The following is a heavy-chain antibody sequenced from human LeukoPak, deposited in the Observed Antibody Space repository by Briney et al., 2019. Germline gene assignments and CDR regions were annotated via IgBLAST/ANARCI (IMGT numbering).Heavy chain of an antibody. CDR3: ARYLSTYYDFWSGYADAFDI. CDR1: GGSIRSYY. J-gene: IGHJ3*02. V-gene: IGHV4-59*01. D-gene: IGHD3-3*01. CDR2: IYYSGST. Sequence: SETLSLTCTVSGGSIRSYYWSWIRQHPGKGLEWIGYIYYSGSTNYNPPLKSRVTISVDTSKNQFSLKLSSVTAADTAVYYCARYLSTYYDFWSGYADAFDIWGQGTMVTVSS.